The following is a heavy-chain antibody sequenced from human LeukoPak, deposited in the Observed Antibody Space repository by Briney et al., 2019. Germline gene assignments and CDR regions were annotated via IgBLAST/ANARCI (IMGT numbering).Heavy chain of an antibody. J-gene: IGHJ6*03. V-gene: IGHV3-23*01. CDR1: GFTFSSYA. CDR3: AKSSTFYYYYSMDV. CDR2: ISGSGGST. Sequence: GGSLRLSCAASGFTFSSYAMSWVRQAPGKGLEWVSAISGSGGSTYYADSVKGGFTISRDNSKNTLHLQMNSLRAEDTAVYYCAKSSTFYYYYSMDVWGKGTTVTVSS.